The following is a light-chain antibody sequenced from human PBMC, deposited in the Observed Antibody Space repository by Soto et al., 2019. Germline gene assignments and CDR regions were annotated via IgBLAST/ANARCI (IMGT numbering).Light chain of an antibody. CDR2: EVT. CDR3: NSYTSNNTYV. CDR1: SSDVGGYDY. V-gene: IGLV2-8*01. J-gene: IGLJ1*01. Sequence: QSVLTQPPSSSGSPGQTVTISCTGTSSDVGGYDYVSWYQQHPGEAPKLIIYEVTKRPSGVPDRFSGSKSGNTASLTVSGLRAEDEADYYCNSYTSNNTYVFGTGTKVTVL.